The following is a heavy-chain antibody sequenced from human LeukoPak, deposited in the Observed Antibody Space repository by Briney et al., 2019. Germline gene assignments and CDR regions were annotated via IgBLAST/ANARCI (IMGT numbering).Heavy chain of an antibody. J-gene: IGHJ4*02. CDR3: AKTPGKYSYYYFDY. CDR2: ISGSGGST. CDR1: GFTFSSYA. Sequence: PGGSLRLSCAASGFTFSSYAMSWVRQAPGKGLEWVSAISGSGGSTYYADSMKGRFTISRDNSKNTLYLQMNSLRAEDTAVYYCAKTPGKYSYYYFDYWGQGTLVTVSS. D-gene: IGHD5-18*01. V-gene: IGHV3-23*01.